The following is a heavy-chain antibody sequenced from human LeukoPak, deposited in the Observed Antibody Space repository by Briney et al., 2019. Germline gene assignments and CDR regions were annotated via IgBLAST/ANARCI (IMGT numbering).Heavy chain of an antibody. CDR3: ARDQSYDSSGYSFDY. D-gene: IGHD3-22*01. CDR1: GFTSSRYW. CDR2: IKQDGSEK. Sequence: GGSLRLSSAASGFTSSRYWMSGVRQGPGKGVGWVVNIKQDGSEKYYVDSVKGRFTISRDNAKISLYLQMNSLRAEDTAVYYCARDQSYDSSGYSFDYWGQGTLVTVSS. V-gene: IGHV3-7*01. J-gene: IGHJ4*02.